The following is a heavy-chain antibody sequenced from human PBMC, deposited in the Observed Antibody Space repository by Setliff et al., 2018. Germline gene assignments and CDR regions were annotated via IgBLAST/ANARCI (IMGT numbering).Heavy chain of an antibody. Sequence: ASVKVSCKTSGYIFSDYGIAWVRQAPGQGLEWMGWISAHNGKTYYSPKLHGRVTLTTDTSTSTAYMELRSLGSDDTAVYYCSRLVRFCIRTSCQRLSGGEFWGQGTLVTVSS. V-gene: IGHV1-18*01. CDR1: GYIFSDYG. CDR3: SRLVRFCIRTSCQRLSGGEF. CDR2: ISAHNGKT. D-gene: IGHD3-3*01. J-gene: IGHJ4*02.